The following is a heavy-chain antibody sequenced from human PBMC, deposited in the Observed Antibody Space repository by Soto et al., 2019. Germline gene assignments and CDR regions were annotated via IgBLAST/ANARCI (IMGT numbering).Heavy chain of an antibody. D-gene: IGHD2-2*01. J-gene: IGHJ4*02. CDR3: ARDSRNRNFFDY. Sequence: GGSLRLSCAASGFTVSSNYMTWVRQAPGKGLEWVSVIYSGGSTYYADSVKGRFTISRDNSKNTLYLQMNSLRAEDTALYYCARDSRNRNFFDYWGQGTLVTVSS. V-gene: IGHV3-53*01. CDR1: GFTVSSNY. CDR2: IYSGGST.